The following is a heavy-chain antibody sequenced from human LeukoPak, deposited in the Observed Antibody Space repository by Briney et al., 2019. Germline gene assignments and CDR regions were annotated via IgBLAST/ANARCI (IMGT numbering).Heavy chain of an antibody. D-gene: IGHD3-10*01. Sequence: PSETLSLTCAVYGGSFSGYYWSWIRQPPGKGLEWIGEINHSGSTNHNPSLKSRVTISVDTSKNQFSLKLSSVTAADTAVYYCARRLWFGEGRGMDVWGQGTTVTVSS. CDR1: GGSFSGYY. J-gene: IGHJ6*02. V-gene: IGHV4-34*01. CDR3: ARRLWFGEGRGMDV. CDR2: INHSGST.